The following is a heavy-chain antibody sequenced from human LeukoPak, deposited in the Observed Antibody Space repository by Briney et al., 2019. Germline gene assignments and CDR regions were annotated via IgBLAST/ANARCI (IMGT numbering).Heavy chain of an antibody. V-gene: IGHV4-39*07. CDR3: AREVRGAKYSSSWYTYSYYYYMDV. D-gene: IGHD6-13*01. CDR1: GGSISSSSYY. Sequence: SETLSLTCTVSGGSISSSSYYWGWIRQPPGRGLEWIGSIYYSGSTYYNPSLKSRVTISVDTSKNQFSLKLSSVTAADTAVYYCAREVRGAKYSSSWYTYSYYYYMDVWGKGTTVTVSS. CDR2: IYYSGST. J-gene: IGHJ6*03.